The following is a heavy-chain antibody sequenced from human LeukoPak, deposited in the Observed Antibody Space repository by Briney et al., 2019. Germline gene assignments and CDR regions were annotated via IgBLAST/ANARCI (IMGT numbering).Heavy chain of an antibody. V-gene: IGHV1-2*02. CDR2: INPNSGGT. J-gene: IGHJ6*02. Sequence: ASVKVSCKASGYTFTGYSMHWVRQAPGQRLEWMGWINPNSGGTNYAQKFQGRVTMTRDTSISTAYMELSRLRSDDTAVYYCARDYPKIRYFDWLPSDYYGMDGWGQGTTVTVSS. CDR3: ARDYPKIRYFDWLPSDYYGMDG. CDR1: GYTFTGYS. D-gene: IGHD3-9*01.